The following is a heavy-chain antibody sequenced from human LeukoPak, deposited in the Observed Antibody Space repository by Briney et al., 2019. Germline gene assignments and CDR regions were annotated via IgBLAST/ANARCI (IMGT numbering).Heavy chain of an antibody. D-gene: IGHD2-15*01. Sequence: ASVNVSCKASVYTFTGYYMQWVRQAPGQGLEWMGWINPNSGGTNYAQKFQARVTMTRDTSISTAYMELSRLRSDDTAVYYCARGYCSGGSCNAWFDPWGQGTLVTVSS. CDR1: VYTFTGYY. CDR2: INPNSGGT. CDR3: ARGYCSGGSCNAWFDP. J-gene: IGHJ5*02. V-gene: IGHV1-2*02.